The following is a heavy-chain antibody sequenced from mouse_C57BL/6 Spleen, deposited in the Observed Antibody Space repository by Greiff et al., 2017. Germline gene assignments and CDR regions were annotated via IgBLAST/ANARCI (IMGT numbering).Heavy chain of an antibody. V-gene: IGHV1-81*01. D-gene: IGHD1-1*01. Sequence: VKLLESGAELARPGASVKLSCKASGYTFTSYGISWVKQRTGQGLEWIGEIYPRSGNTYYNEKFKGKATLTADKSSSTAYMELRSLTSEDSAVYFCARLIITTVHYAMDYWGQGTSVTVSS. CDR1: GYTFTSYG. CDR3: ARLIITTVHYAMDY. CDR2: IYPRSGNT. J-gene: IGHJ4*01.